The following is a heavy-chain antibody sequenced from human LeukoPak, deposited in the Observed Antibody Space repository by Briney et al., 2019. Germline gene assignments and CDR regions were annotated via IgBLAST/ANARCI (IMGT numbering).Heavy chain of an antibody. Sequence: GGSLRLSCAASGFTFSSYEMNWVRQAPGKGLEWVSYISSSGSTIYYADSVKGRFTISRDNAKNSLYLQMNSLRAEDTAVYYCARDDYDSSGYYIPFDYWGQGTLVTVSS. J-gene: IGHJ4*02. CDR3: ARDDYDSSGYYIPFDY. V-gene: IGHV3-48*03. CDR2: ISSSGSTI. CDR1: GFTFSSYE. D-gene: IGHD3-22*01.